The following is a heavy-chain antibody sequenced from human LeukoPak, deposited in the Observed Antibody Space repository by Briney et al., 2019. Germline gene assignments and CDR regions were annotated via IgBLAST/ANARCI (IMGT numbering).Heavy chain of an antibody. CDR3: ARQDGRALYYFDY. CDR1: GYSFTYYW. CDR2: IYPADSDT. D-gene: IGHD5-24*01. Sequence: GESLKISFKGSGYSFTYYWIGWVRQMPGKGLEWMGIIYPADSDTRYSPSFQGQVTISADKSTSTAYLQWSSLKASDTAMYYCARQDGRALYYFDYWGQGTLVTVSS. V-gene: IGHV5-51*01. J-gene: IGHJ4*02.